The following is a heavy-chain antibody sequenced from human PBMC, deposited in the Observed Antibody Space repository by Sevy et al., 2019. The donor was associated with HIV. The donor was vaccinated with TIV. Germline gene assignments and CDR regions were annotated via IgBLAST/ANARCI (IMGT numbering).Heavy chain of an antibody. Sequence: GGSLRLSCAASGFTFGIYAMSWVRQAPGKGLEWVSVISITGGSTYYADSVKGRFTISRDNSKNTLYLQMNTLRAEDTAVYYCAKDRVSGTYYTGDFDYWGQGTLVTVSS. CDR3: AKDRVSGTYYTGDFDY. D-gene: IGHD3-10*01. J-gene: IGHJ4*02. V-gene: IGHV3-23*01. CDR1: GFTFGIYA. CDR2: ISITGGST.